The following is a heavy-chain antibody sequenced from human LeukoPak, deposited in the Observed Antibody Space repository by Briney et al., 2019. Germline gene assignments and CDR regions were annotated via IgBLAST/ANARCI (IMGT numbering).Heavy chain of an antibody. V-gene: IGHV3-30*04. J-gene: IGHJ4*02. CDR2: ISYDGSNK. Sequence: GGSLRLSCAASGFTFSSYAMHWVRQAPGKGLEWVAVISYDGSNKYYADSVKGRFTISRDNSKNTLYLQMNSLRAEDTAVYYCARDSDYDGDYWGQGTLVTVSS. CDR1: GFTFSSYA. D-gene: IGHD4-17*01. CDR3: ARDSDYDGDY.